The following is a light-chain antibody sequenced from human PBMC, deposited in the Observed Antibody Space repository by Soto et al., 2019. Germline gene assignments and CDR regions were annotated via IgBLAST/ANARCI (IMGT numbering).Light chain of an antibody. CDR2: EVS. Sequence: QSALTQPASVSGSPGQPITISCTGTSSDVGGYNSVSWYQQHPGKAPKLMIYEVSYRPSGVSNRFSGSKSGNTASLTISGLQAEDEADYYCSSYTSINTLVVFGGGTKLTVL. V-gene: IGLV2-14*01. CDR3: SSYTSINTLVV. J-gene: IGLJ2*01. CDR1: SSDVGGYNS.